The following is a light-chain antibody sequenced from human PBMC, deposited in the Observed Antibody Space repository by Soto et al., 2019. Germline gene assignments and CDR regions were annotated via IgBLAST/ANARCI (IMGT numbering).Light chain of an antibody. Sequence: QSALTQPASVSGSPGQSITISCTGTSSDVGGYNYDSWYQQHPSKAPKLMIYDVSNRPSGVSNRFSGSKSGNTASLTISGLQAEDEADYYCSSYTSSILFGGGTKLTVL. J-gene: IGLJ2*01. CDR2: DVS. CDR3: SSYTSSIL. CDR1: SSDVGGYNY. V-gene: IGLV2-14*01.